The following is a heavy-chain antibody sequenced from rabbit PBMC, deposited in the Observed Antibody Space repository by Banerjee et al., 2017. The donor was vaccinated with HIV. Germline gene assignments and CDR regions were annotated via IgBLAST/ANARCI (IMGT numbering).Heavy chain of an antibody. J-gene: IGHJ4*01. CDR1: GIDFSSVQY. CDR2: IDTRSGST. Sequence: QQQLEESGGGLVKPGGTLTLTCKASGIDFSSVQYMCWVRQAPGKGLEWIGCIDTRSGSTYYASWAKGRFTISKTSSTTVTLQMTSLTAADTATYFCARGAWYPNLWGQGTLVTVS. CDR3: ARGAWYPNL. V-gene: IGHV1S45*01. D-gene: IGHD3-1*01.